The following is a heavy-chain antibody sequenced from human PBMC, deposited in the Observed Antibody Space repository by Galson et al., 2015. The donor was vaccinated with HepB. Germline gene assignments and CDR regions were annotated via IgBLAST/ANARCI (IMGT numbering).Heavy chain of an antibody. D-gene: IGHD6-13*01. CDR1: GFTFRSYE. Sequence: SLRLSCAASGFTFRSYEMNWVRQAPGKGLEWVSYISSSANTKYYADSVKGRFTISRDNAKNSLYLQMNSLRAEDTAVYYCARVFRAAAVIGLGYWAQGPLVTVST. CDR2: ISSSANTK. CDR3: ARVFRAAAVIGLGY. V-gene: IGHV3-48*03. J-gene: IGHJ4*02.